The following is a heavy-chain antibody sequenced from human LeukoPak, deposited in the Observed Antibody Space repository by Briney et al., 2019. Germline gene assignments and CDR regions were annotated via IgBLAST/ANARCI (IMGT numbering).Heavy chain of an antibody. Sequence: GGSLRLSCAASGFTLSSYWMHWVRQAPRKGLVWVSRINGDGRITTYADSVKGRFTISRDNSKNSLYLQMNSLRTVDTALYYCAKDNGMGDCDYWGQGTLVTVSS. CDR1: GFTLSSYW. D-gene: IGHD5-24*01. CDR2: INGDGRIT. J-gene: IGHJ4*02. V-gene: IGHV3-74*01. CDR3: AKDNGMGDCDY.